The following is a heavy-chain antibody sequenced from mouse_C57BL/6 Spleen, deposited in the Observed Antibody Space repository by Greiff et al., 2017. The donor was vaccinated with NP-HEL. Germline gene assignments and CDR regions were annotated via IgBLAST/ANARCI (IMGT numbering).Heavy chain of an antibody. CDR3: ARDRGNIYWYFDV. J-gene: IGHJ1*03. Sequence: EVHLVESGGGLVKPGGSLKLSCAASGFTFSSYAMSWVRQTPEKRLEWVATISDGGSYTYYPDNVQGRFTISRDNAKNNLYLQMGHLKSEDTAMYYCARDRGNIYWYFDVWGTGTTVTVSS. V-gene: IGHV5-4*01. CDR2: ISDGGSYT. CDR1: GFTFSSYA.